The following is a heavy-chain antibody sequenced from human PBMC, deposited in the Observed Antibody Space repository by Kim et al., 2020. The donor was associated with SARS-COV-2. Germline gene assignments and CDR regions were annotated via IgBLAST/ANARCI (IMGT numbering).Heavy chain of an antibody. J-gene: IGHJ5*02. V-gene: IGHV4-39*01. Sequence: SETLSLTCTVSGGSISSSSYYWGWIRQPPGKGLEWIGSIYYSGSTYYNPSLKSRVTISVDTSKNQFSLKLSSVTAADTAVYYCARLTPPLSSSWPPAGWFDPWGQGTLVTVSS. CDR1: GGSISSSSYY. CDR3: ARLTPPLSSSWPPAGWFDP. CDR2: IYYSGST. D-gene: IGHD6-13*01.